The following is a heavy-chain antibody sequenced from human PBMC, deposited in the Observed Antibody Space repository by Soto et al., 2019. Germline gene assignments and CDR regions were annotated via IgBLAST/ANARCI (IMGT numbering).Heavy chain of an antibody. J-gene: IGHJ6*02. CDR1: GFTVSSNY. CDR2: IYSGGST. Sequence: EVQLVETGGGLIQPGGSLRLSCAASGFTVSSNYMSWVRQAPGKGLEWVSVIYSGGSTYYADSVKGRFTISRDNSKNTLYLQMNSLRAEDTDVYYCAAREGELLSYYYGMDVWGQGTTVTVSS. CDR3: AAREGELLSYYYGMDV. D-gene: IGHD1-26*01. V-gene: IGHV3-53*02.